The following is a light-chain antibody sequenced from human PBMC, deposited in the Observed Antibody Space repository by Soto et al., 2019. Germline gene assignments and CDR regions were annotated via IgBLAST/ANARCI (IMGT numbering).Light chain of an antibody. CDR2: GAS. Sequence: EIVLTQSPGTLSLSPGERATLSCRAIQSVNSNYLAWLQHKPGQAPRFLIYGASSRAAGIPDRFSGSGSGTDFTLSISRLEPEDFAMYYCHQYGTSPLTFGPGTRVDIK. CDR3: HQYGTSPLT. J-gene: IGKJ3*01. CDR1: QSVNSNY. V-gene: IGKV3-20*01.